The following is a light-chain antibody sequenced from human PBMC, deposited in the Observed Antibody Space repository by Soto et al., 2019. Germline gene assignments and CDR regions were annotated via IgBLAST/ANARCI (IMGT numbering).Light chain of an antibody. J-gene: IGLJ3*02. Sequence: QSALTQPRSVSGSPGQSVTISCIGTSSDVVSWYQQHPDKAPKLIIYYVTQRPSGVPDRFSASKSGNTDSLTISGLQAEEEHDYYCCSSAGGFTWVFGGGTNVTVL. CDR2: YVT. CDR3: CSSAGGFTWV. V-gene: IGLV2-11*01. CDR1: SSDV.